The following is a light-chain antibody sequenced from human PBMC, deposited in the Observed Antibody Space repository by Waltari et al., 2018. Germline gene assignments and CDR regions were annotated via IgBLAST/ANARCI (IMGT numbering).Light chain of an antibody. J-gene: IGKJ4*01. CDR2: DAS. CDR1: QSVSSC. Sequence: EIVLTQSPATLSLSPGERATLSCRASQSVSSCLAWYQQKPGQAPRLLIYDASNRATGIPARFSGSGAGTDFTLTSSSLEPEDFAVYDCQQRSNWPPLTFGGWTKVEIK. CDR3: QQRSNWPPLT. V-gene: IGKV3-11*01.